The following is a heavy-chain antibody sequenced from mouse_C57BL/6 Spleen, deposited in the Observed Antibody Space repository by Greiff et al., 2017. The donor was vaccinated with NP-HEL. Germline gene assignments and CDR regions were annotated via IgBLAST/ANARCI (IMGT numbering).Heavy chain of an antibody. V-gene: IGHV1-64*01. CDR3: AVYDGYYVRYFDV. D-gene: IGHD2-3*01. CDR1: GYTFTSYW. Sequence: VQLQQPGAELVKPGASVKLSCKASGYTFTSYWMHWVKQRPGQGLEWIGMIHPNSGSTNYNEKFKSKATLTVDKSSSTAYMQLSSLTSEDSAVYYCAVYDGYYVRYFDVWGTGTTVTVSS. CDR2: IHPNSGST. J-gene: IGHJ1*03.